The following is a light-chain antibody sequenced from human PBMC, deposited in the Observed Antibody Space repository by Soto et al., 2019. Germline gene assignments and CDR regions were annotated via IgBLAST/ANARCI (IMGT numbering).Light chain of an antibody. J-gene: IGLJ1*01. CDR1: SSDVGDCNY. CDR3: SSYTSSSTFYV. V-gene: IGLV2-14*01. CDR2: DVS. Sequence: QSALTQPASVSGSPGQSVTISCTGTSSDVGDCNYVSWYQHHPGKAPKLMIYDVSNRPSGVSNRFSGSKSGNTASLTISGLQAEEEADYYCSSYTSSSTFYVFGTGTKVTVL.